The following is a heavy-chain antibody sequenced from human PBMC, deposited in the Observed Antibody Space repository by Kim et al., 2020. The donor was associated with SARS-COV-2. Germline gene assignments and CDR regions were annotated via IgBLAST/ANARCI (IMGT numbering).Heavy chain of an antibody. J-gene: IGHJ4*02. D-gene: IGHD3-3*01. CDR3: ARRVWSGYYSPYYFDY. V-gene: IGHV4-34*01. Sequence: LKRRVPISVDTSKNPFSLKLSSVTAADTAVYYCARRVWSGYYSPYYFDYWGQGTLVTVSS.